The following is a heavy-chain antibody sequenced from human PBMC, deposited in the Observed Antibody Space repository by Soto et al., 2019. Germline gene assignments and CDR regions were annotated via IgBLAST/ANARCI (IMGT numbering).Heavy chain of an antibody. CDR2: ISSNGVGT. J-gene: IGHJ6*03. CDR3: GRREQSDYYYMDV. Sequence: GGSLRLSCAASGFTFSNYAMDWVRQAPGKVLEYVSGISSNGVGTYYANSVKDRFTISRDNSKNTLYLQMGSLRAEDMAVYYCGRREQSDYYYMDVWGKGTSVTVSS. CDR1: GFTFSNYA. D-gene: IGHD6-19*01. V-gene: IGHV3-64*01.